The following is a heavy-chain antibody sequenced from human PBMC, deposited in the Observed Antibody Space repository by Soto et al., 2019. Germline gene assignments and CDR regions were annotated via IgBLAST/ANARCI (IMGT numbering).Heavy chain of an antibody. CDR2: IKSKTNGETT. CDR3: TTGASSTVSNPAHY. V-gene: IGHV3-15*07. Sequence: EVQLMESGGGLVKPGGSLGLSCATSGFTFANAWMTWVRQVPGKGLEWVGRIKSKTNGETTDYAAPVKGRFTISRDDATNTVWLQMSSLKVEDTAVYYCTTGASSTVSNPAHYWGQGTLVTVSS. D-gene: IGHD4-17*01. CDR1: GFTFANAW. J-gene: IGHJ4*02.